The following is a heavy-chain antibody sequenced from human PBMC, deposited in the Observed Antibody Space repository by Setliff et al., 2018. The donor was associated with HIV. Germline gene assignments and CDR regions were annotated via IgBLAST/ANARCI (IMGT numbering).Heavy chain of an antibody. V-gene: IGHV5-51*01. CDR1: GYNFPNYW. CDR2: IYPTDSGT. D-gene: IGHD1-26*01. Sequence: GESLKISCKGSGYNFPNYWIGWVRQMPGKGLEWMGTIYPTDSGTKYNPSFQGQVTISADKAISTAYLQWSSLKASDTGMYYCARAGRGGGSYWTFDYWGQGTLVTVSS. CDR3: ARAGRGGGSYWTFDY. J-gene: IGHJ4*02.